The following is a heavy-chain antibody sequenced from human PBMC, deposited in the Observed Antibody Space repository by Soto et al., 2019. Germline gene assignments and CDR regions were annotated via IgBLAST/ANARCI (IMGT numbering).Heavy chain of an antibody. CDR2: IHHSGST. CDR1: GGSISSGGYY. D-gene: IGHD3-10*01. Sequence: QVQLQESGPGLVKASQTLSLTCNVSGGSISSGGYYWTWIRQHPGKGLEWIGNIHHSGSTFYNPPLKSXXSISVDTSKNQFSLKLSSVTAADTAVYFCVRGVLSWGQGTLVTVSS. J-gene: IGHJ1*01. V-gene: IGHV4-31*03. CDR3: VRGVLS.